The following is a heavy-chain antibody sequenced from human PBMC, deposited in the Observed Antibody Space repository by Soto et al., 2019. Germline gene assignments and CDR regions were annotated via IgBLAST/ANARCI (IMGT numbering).Heavy chain of an antibody. CDR2: IIPIFGTA. D-gene: IGHD6-19*01. V-gene: IGHV1-69*13. Sequence: ASVKVSCKASGGTFSSYAISWVRQAPGQGLEWMGGIIPIFGTANYAQKFQGRVTITADESTSTAYMELSSLRSEDTAVYYCARSQIAVAGTYYYGMDVWGQGTTVTVSS. CDR1: GGTFSSYA. J-gene: IGHJ6*02. CDR3: ARSQIAVAGTYYYGMDV.